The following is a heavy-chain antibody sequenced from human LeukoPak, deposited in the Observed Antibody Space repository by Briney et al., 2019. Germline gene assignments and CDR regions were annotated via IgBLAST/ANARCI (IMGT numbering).Heavy chain of an antibody. J-gene: IGHJ3*02. V-gene: IGHV4-39*01. CDR2: IYYSGST. CDR1: GGSISSSSYY. D-gene: IGHD2-2*01. Sequence: SETLSLTCTVSGGSISSSSYYWGWIRQPPGKGLEWIGSIYYSGSTYYNPSLKSRVTISVDTSKNQFSLKLSSVTAADTAVYYCASPVPAAKMGAFDIWGQGTMVTVSS. CDR3: ASPVPAAKMGAFDI.